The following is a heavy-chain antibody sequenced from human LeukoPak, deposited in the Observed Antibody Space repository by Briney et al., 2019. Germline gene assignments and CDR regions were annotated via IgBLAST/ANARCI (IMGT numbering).Heavy chain of an antibody. V-gene: IGHV4-34*01. J-gene: IGHJ4*02. CDR2: INHSGST. CDR3: ARATYCSGDKCYPGIVEY. D-gene: IGHD2-15*01. Sequence: PSETLSPTCAVCGGSFNGYCCSWIRQPPGKGLEWIGEINHSGSTNYNPSLKSRVTISVDTSKNQFSLKLSSVTAADTAAYYCARATYCSGDKCYPGIVEYWGPGNLVTVSS. CDR1: GGSFNGYC.